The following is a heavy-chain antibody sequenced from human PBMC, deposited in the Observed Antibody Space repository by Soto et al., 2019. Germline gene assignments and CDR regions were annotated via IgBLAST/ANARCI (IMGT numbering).Heavy chain of an antibody. CDR2: IWYDGSNK. V-gene: IGHV3-33*01. D-gene: IGHD4-17*01. J-gene: IGHJ4*02. CDR1: GFTFSSYG. Sequence: QVQLVESGGGVVQPGRSLRLSCAASGFTFSSYGMHWVRQAPGKGLEWVAVIWYDGSNKYYADSVKGRFTISRDNSKNTMYLQMNSLRAEDTAVYYCARVGLLATVTTGGNYFDYWGKGTLVTVSS. CDR3: ARVGLLATVTTGGNYFDY.